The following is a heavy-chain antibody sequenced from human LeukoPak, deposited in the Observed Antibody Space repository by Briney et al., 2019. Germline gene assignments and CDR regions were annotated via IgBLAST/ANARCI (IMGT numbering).Heavy chain of an antibody. CDR3: TRGSIAYYYMDV. D-gene: IGHD3-22*01. CDR2: IYTSGST. CDR1: GGSISSSSYY. Sequence: SETLSHTCTVSGGSISSSSYYWGWIRQPPGKGLEWIGRIYTSGSTNYNPSLKSRVTISVDTSKNQFSLKLSSVTAADTAVYYCTRGSIAYYYMDVWGKGTTVTISS. V-gene: IGHV4-39*07. J-gene: IGHJ6*03.